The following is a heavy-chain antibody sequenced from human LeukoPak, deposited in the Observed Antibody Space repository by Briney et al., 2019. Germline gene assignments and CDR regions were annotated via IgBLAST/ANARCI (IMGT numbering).Heavy chain of an antibody. V-gene: IGHV3-74*01. J-gene: IGHJ4*02. CDR3: ARDSRGSNFDY. CDR1: GFTFSSYW. D-gene: IGHD3-10*01. Sequence: PGGSLRLSCVASGFTFSSYWMHWVRQAPGKGLVWVSRINSDGSITNYADSVKGRFTISRDNAKNSLYLQMNSLRAEDTAVYYCARDSRGSNFDYWGQGTLVTVSS. CDR2: INSDGSIT.